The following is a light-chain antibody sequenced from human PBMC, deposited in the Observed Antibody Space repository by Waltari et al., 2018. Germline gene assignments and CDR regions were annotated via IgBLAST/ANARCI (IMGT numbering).Light chain of an antibody. CDR2: DVS. CDR3: SSYTSTYTPYV. Sequence: QSALTQPASVSGSPGQSITISCTGTSSDVGGYSYVSWYQQHPGKAPKLMIYDVSNRPAGVSNRFSGSKSGNTASLTISGLQADDDADYYCSSYTSTYTPYVFGTGTKVTVL. V-gene: IGLV2-14*01. CDR1: SSDVGGYSY. J-gene: IGLJ1*01.